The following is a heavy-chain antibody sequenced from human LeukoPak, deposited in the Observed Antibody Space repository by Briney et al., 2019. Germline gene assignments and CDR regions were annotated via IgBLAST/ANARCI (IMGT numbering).Heavy chain of an antibody. CDR1: GFTFSSYS. V-gene: IGHV3-48*01. D-gene: IGHD2-15*01. J-gene: IGHJ3*02. CDR3: ARDFEDIVVVVAVPGAFDI. CDR2: ISSSSSTI. Sequence: GGSLRLSCAASGFTFSSYSMNWVRQAPGKGLEWVSYISSSSSTIYYADSVKGRFTISRDNAKNSLYLQMNSLRAEDTAVYYCARDFEDIVVVVAVPGAFDIWGQGTMVTVSS.